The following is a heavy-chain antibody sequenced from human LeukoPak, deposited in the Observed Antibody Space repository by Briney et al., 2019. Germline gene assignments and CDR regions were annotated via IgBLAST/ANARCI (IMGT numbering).Heavy chain of an antibody. CDR2: INSDGRST. J-gene: IGHJ4*02. V-gene: IGHV3-74*01. CDR3: ARDPDSSGWSSIEY. CDR1: GFTPGLTFGNYA. D-gene: IGHD6-19*01. Sequence: AGGSLRLSCAASGFTPGLTFGNYAMSWVRQAPGKGLVWVSRINSDGRSTNYADSVKGRFTISRDNAKNTLYLQMNSLRAEDTAVYYCARDPDSSGWSSIEYWGQGTLVTVSS.